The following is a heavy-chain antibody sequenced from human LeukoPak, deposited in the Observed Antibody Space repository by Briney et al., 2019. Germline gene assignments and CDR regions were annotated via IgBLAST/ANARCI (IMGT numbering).Heavy chain of an antibody. CDR1: GGTFTSYY. CDR3: ARDNWNYGLFDY. D-gene: IGHD1-7*01. J-gene: IGHJ4*02. V-gene: IGHV1-46*01. Sequence: ASVKVSCKASGGTFTSYYMHWVRQAPGQGLEWMGIINPSGGSTSYAQKFQGRVTMTRDTSTSTAYMELRSLRSDDTAVYYCARDNWNYGLFDYWGQGTLVTVSS. CDR2: INPSGGST.